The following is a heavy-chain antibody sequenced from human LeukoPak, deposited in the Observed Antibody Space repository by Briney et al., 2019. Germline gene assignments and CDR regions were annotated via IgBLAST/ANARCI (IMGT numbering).Heavy chain of an antibody. D-gene: IGHD2-8*01. Sequence: RPGGSLRLSCAASGFAFDALGIHWVRQAPGKGLEWVAVISSDGSKEYYGDSVKGRFTISRDNSKNMLYLQMNSLRAEDSGVYYCAKSGGYCTDGICYHFDYWGQGTLVTVSS. CDR2: ISSDGSKE. V-gene: IGHV3-30*18. CDR1: GFAFDALG. CDR3: AKSGGYCTDGICYHFDY. J-gene: IGHJ4*02.